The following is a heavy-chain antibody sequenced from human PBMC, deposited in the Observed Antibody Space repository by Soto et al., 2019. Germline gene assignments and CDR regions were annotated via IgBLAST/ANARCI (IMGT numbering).Heavy chain of an antibody. CDR1: GGSISSYY. CDR3: ASSDFLTGYHTFDY. Sequence: SQTLSLTCTVSGGSISSYYWSWIRQPPGKGLEWIGYIYYSGSTNYDPSLKSRVTISGDTSKNQFSLKLSSVTAADTAVYYCASSDFLTGYHTFDYWGQENLVTVSS. V-gene: IGHV4-59*01. D-gene: IGHD3-9*01. J-gene: IGHJ4*02. CDR2: IYYSGST.